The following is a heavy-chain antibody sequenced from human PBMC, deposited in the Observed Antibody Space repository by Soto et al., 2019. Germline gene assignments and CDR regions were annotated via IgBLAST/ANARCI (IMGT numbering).Heavy chain of an antibody. CDR2: INHSGST. CDR1: GGSFSGYY. Sequence: SETLSLTYAVYGGSFSGYYWSWIRQPPGEGLEWVGEINHSGSTNYSPSLKSRATISVDKSKNQFSLKLSSVTAADTAVYYWARAKYYDFWSGYYSTGGMDVWGQGTTVT. J-gene: IGHJ6*02. CDR3: ARAKYYDFWSGYYSTGGMDV. D-gene: IGHD3-3*01. V-gene: IGHV4-34*01.